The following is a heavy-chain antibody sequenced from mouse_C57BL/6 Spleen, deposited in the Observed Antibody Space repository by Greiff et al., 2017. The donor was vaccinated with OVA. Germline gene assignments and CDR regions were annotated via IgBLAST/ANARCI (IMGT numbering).Heavy chain of an antibody. J-gene: IGHJ2*01. CDR1: GYTFTDYE. Sequence: QVQLQQSGAELVRPGASVTLSCKASGYTFTDYEMHWVKQTPVHGLEWIGAIDPETGGTAYNQKFKGKAILTADKSSSTAYMELRSLTSEDSAVYYCTREGITTVVGDYWGQGTTLTVSS. CDR3: TREGITTVVGDY. D-gene: IGHD1-1*01. CDR2: IDPETGGT. V-gene: IGHV1-15*01.